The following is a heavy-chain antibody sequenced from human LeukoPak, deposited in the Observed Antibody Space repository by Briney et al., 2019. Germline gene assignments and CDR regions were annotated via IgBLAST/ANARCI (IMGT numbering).Heavy chain of an antibody. Sequence: PSETLSLTCTVSGDSISSSSYYWGWIRQSPGKGLEWIGSIYYSGSTYYNPSLKSRVTISVDTSKNQFSLKLSSVTAADTAVYYCARAGHIVGATIDYWGQGTLVTVSS. CDR2: IYYSGST. CDR3: ARAGHIVGATIDY. J-gene: IGHJ4*02. V-gene: IGHV4-39*07. D-gene: IGHD1-26*01. CDR1: GDSISSSSYY.